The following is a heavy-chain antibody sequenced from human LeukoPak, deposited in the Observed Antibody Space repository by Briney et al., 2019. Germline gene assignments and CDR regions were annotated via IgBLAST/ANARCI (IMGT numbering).Heavy chain of an antibody. V-gene: IGHV3-15*01. Sequence: TGGSLRLSCAASGFTFSDAWMGWVRQAPGKGLEWVGRISTKTDGGTTDYAAPLKGRFTISRDDSKTTLYLQMNSLKTEDTAVYYCATEFWGSFNYWGQGTLVTVSS. J-gene: IGHJ4*02. CDR3: ATEFWGSFNY. CDR1: GFTFSDAW. CDR2: ISTKTDGGTT. D-gene: IGHD7-27*01.